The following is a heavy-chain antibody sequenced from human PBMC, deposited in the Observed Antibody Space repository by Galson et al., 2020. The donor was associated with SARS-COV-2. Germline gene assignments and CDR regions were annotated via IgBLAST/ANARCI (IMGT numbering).Heavy chain of an antibody. CDR1: GYTFTSYY. CDR2: INPSGGST. Sequence: ASVKVSCKASGYTFTSYYMHWVRQAPGQGLEWMGIINPSGGSTSYAQKFQGRVTMTMDTSTSTVYMELSSLRSEDTAVYYCARDNRAAAGIYYFDYWGQGTLVTVSS. V-gene: IGHV1-46*03. CDR3: ARDNRAAAGIYYFDY. J-gene: IGHJ4*02. D-gene: IGHD6-13*01.